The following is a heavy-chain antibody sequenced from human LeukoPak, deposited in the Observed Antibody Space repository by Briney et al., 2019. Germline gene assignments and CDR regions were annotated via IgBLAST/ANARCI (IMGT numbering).Heavy chain of an antibody. D-gene: IGHD6-19*01. V-gene: IGHV4-59*06. CDR1: GGSISSYY. CDR2: IYYSGST. Sequence: PSETLSLTCTVSGGSISSYYWSWIRQHPGKGLEWIGYIYYSGSTYYNPSLKSRVTISVDTSKNQFSLKLSSVTAADTAVYYCARNPHGYSSGWYYFDYWGQGTLVTVSS. CDR3: ARNPHGYSSGWYYFDY. J-gene: IGHJ4*02.